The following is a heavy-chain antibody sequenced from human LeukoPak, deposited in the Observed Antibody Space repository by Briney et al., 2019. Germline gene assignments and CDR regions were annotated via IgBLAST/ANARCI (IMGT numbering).Heavy chain of an antibody. CDR1: GGTFISYT. V-gene: IGHV1-69*02. CDR2: IIPILGKP. CDR3: FGNYYGMDV. J-gene: IGHJ6*02. D-gene: IGHD1-14*01. Sequence: GASVTVSCKASGGTFISYTINWVRQAPGQGLEWMGRIIPILGKPNYVQKFQGRVTITADKSTSTAYMELSSLRSEDTAVYYCFGNYYGMDVWGQGTTVTVSS.